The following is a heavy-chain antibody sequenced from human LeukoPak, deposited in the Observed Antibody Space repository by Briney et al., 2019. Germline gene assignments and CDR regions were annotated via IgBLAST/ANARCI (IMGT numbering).Heavy chain of an antibody. J-gene: IGHJ2*01. CDR3: ARRPYYYDSSGYYSHFDL. D-gene: IGHD3-22*01. Sequence: ASLKVSCKASGYTFTGYYMHWVRQAPGQGLECIGWINPNSGGTNYAQKFQGRVTMTRDTSISTAYMELSRLRSDDTAVYYCARRPYYYDSSGYYSHFDLWGRGTLVTVSS. CDR1: GYTFTGYY. V-gene: IGHV1-2*02. CDR2: INPNSGGT.